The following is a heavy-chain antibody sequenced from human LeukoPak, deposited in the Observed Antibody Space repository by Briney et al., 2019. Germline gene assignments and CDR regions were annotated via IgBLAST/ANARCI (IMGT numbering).Heavy chain of an antibody. CDR3: ARRINYYDSSGYYYVKYFDS. J-gene: IGHJ4*02. V-gene: IGHV3-74*01. D-gene: IGHD3-22*01. CDR1: GFTFSSYW. CDR2: INTDGGSL. Sequence: GGSLRLSCAASGFTFSSYWMYWVRQAPGKGPVWVARINTDGGSLNYADSVKGRFTISRDNAKNTLYLQMNGLGAEDTAVYYCARRINYYDSSGYYYVKYFDSWGQGTLVAVSS.